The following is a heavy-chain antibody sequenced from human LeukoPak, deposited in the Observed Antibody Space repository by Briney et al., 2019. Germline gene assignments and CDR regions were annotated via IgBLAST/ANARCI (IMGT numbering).Heavy chain of an antibody. D-gene: IGHD2-8*01. CDR3: AAHTVEMGLMDV. CDR1: GFTFSSYG. J-gene: IGHJ6*02. Sequence: GGSLRLSCAASGFTFSSYGMHWVRQAPGKGLGWVAVIWYDGSDKYYADSVKGRFTISRDNSKNTLYLQMNSLRAEDTAVYYCAAHTVEMGLMDVWGQGTTVTVSS. CDR2: IWYDGSDK. V-gene: IGHV3-33*01.